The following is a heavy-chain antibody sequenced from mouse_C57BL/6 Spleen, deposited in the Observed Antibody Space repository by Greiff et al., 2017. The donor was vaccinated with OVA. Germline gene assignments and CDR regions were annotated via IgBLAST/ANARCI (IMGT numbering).Heavy chain of an antibody. D-gene: IGHD1-2*01. V-gene: IGHV1-64*01. J-gene: IGHJ3*01. Sequence: VQLQQPGAELVKPGASVKLSCKASGYTFTSYWMHWVKQRPGQGLEWIGMIHPNSGSTNYNEKFKSKATLTVDKSSSTAYMQLSILTSEDSAVEYCARPAGYEEAWFAYWGQGTLVTVSA. CDR2: IHPNSGST. CDR3: ARPAGYEEAWFAY. CDR1: GYTFTSYW.